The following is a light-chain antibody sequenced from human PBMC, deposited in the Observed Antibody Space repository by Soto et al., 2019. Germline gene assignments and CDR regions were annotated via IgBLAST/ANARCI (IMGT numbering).Light chain of an antibody. Sequence: DIQMTQSPSSLSASIGDRVTITCRASQTVESYLNWYQHKPGKAPQLLISGATTLRGGVPSRFSGSASGPDFTLTISRLQPEDVATYYCEQCYSTPYTFGQGTKL. CDR2: GAT. V-gene: IGKV1-39*01. J-gene: IGKJ2*01. CDR3: EQCYSTPYT. CDR1: QTVESY.